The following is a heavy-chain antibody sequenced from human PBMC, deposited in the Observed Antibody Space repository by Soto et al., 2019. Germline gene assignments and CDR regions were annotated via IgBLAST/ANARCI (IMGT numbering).Heavy chain of an antibody. Sequence: SSVKVSCKASGCTFTGYFMHWVPPAPGQGLEWMGCLNPNSADTNYPQKFKGWVTMTRDTSINTAYMEVIRLSSDDTAVYYCAREVAGGMDVRGQGTTVSVSS. CDR1: GCTFTGYF. J-gene: IGHJ6*02. CDR2: LNPNSADT. CDR3: AREVAGGMDV. V-gene: IGHV1-2*04.